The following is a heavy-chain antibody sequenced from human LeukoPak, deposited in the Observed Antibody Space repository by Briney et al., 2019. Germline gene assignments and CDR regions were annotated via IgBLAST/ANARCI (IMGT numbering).Heavy chain of an antibody. Sequence: GESVKLSCKASGFPFDIYNMNWVRQAPGQGLEWVALIYTVGTTSNADSVKHRFTISSEDSKNTLYLQMSSLRAEDTAAYYCASVSRPILSSSWYYYYYGMDVWGQGTTVTVSS. D-gene: IGHD6-13*01. V-gene: IGHV3-66*01. CDR1: GFPFDIYN. J-gene: IGHJ6*02. CDR2: IYTVGTT. CDR3: ASVSRPILSSSWYYYYYGMDV.